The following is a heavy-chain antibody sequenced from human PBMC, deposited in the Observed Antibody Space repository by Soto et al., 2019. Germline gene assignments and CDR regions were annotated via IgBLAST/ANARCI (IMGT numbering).Heavy chain of an antibody. J-gene: IGHJ4*02. CDR2: IYYSGST. V-gene: IGHV4-61*01. CDR3: ARVRSDIYTELYYFDY. D-gene: IGHD1-7*01. CDR1: GGSVSSGSYY. Sequence: SETLSLTCTVSGGSVSSGSYYWSWIRQPPGKGLEWIGYIYYSGSTNYNPSLKSRVTISVDTSKNQFSLKLSSVTAVDTAVYYCARVRSDIYTELYYFDYWGQGTLVTVSS.